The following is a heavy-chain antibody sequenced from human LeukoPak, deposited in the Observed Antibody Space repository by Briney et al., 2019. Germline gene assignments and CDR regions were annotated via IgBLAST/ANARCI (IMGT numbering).Heavy chain of an antibody. V-gene: IGHV3-21*01. CDR3: CGSEGYGSPTNSFDP. D-gene: IGHD6-13*01. CDR2: ISSSSSYI. J-gene: IGHJ5*02. Sequence: GGSLRLSCAASGFAFSTYSMDWVRQTPGKGLEWVSSISSSSSYIYYADSVKGRFTISRGNAKSSLSLQMNSLRAEDTAVYYCCGSEGYGSPTNSFDPWGQGTLVTVSS. CDR1: GFAFSTYS.